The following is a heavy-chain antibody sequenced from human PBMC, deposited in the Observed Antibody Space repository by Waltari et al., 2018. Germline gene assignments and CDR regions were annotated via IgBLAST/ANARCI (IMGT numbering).Heavy chain of an antibody. CDR3: ARGHPRFDYEKSDYYAYWFDP. CDR2: VNPTGST. V-gene: IGHV4-34*01. J-gene: IGHJ5*02. CDR1: GGAFDSYY. D-gene: IGHD3-22*01. Sequence: QVELQQWGAGLLRPSETLSLTCSVSGGAFDSYYWTWIRQAPGRGLEWLGEVNPTGSTNYNPSLKSRLSLSVETSRNHVSLKMTSVTGADTAVYFCARGHPRFDYEKSDYYAYWFDPWGQGTQVTVSS.